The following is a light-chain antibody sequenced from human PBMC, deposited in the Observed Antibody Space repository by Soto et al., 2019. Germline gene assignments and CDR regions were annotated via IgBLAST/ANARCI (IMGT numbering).Light chain of an antibody. CDR1: SSDVGGYNY. V-gene: IGLV2-14*01. J-gene: IGLJ2*01. Sequence: QSALTQPASVSGSPGQSITISCTGTSSDVGGYNYVSWYQQHPGKAPKLMIYDVSNRPSGVSNRFSGSKSGNTASLTISGLQAEDEADYYCSSYTRSSTLVVFGEGTKLTVL. CDR3: SSYTRSSTLVV. CDR2: DVS.